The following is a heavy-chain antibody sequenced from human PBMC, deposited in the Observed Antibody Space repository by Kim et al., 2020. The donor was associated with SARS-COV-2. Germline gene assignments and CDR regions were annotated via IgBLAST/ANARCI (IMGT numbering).Heavy chain of an antibody. CDR2: N. J-gene: IGHJ4*02. D-gene: IGHD6-13*01. V-gene: IGHV6-1*01. CDR3: AREQSSSRFDY. Sequence: NDYAVSVKSRTTINPETSKNQFSLQLNSVTPEDTAVYFCAREQSSSRFDYWGQGTLVTVSS.